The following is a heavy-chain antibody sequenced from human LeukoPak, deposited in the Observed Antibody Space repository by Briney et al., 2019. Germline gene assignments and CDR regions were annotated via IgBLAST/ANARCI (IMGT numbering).Heavy chain of an antibody. J-gene: IGHJ4*02. V-gene: IGHV4-39*01. Sequence: SETLSLTCTVSGGSISSSSYYWGWIRQPPGKGLEWIGSIYYSGSTYYNPSLKSRVTISVDTSKNQFSLKLSSVTAADTAVYYCARGVSIPTTPKFDSWGQGTLVTVSS. CDR2: IYYSGST. D-gene: IGHD2-15*01. CDR3: ARGVSIPTTPKFDS. CDR1: GGSISSSSYY.